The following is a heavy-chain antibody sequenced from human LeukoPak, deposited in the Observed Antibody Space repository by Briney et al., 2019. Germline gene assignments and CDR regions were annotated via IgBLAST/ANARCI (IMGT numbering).Heavy chain of an antibody. V-gene: IGHV3-30*03. J-gene: IGHJ4*02. Sequence: GGSLRLSCAASEFIFSSYGIHWVRQAPGKGLEWVAVVSYDGNNKYYAHSVNGRFTIPRDNSKNTLYLQMNSLRAEDTAVYYCARGPNYFDYWGQGALVTVSS. CDR2: VSYDGNNK. CDR1: EFIFSSYG. CDR3: ARGPNYFDY.